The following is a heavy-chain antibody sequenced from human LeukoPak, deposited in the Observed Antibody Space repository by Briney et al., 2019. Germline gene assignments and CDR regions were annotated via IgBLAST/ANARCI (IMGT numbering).Heavy chain of an antibody. CDR3: ATSGENSSGYYH. CDR2: FDPEDGET. J-gene: IGHJ5*02. Sequence: ASVKVSCTVFGYTLTELSMHWVRQAPGKGLEWMGGFDPEDGETIYAQKLQGRVTMTEDTSTDTAYMELSSLRSEDTAVYYCATSGENSSGYYHWGQGTLVTVSS. D-gene: IGHD3-22*01. V-gene: IGHV1-24*01. CDR1: GYTLTELS.